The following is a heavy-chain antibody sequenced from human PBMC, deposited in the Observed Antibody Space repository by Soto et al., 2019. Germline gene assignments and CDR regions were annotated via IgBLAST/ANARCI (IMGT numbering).Heavy chain of an antibody. CDR1: GGSISSYY. Sequence: SETLSLTCTVSGGSISSYYWSWIRQPPGKGLEWIGEINHSGSTNYNPSLKSRVTISVDTSKNQFSLKLSSVTAADTAVYYCARIGFAAVAGIGYGMDVWGQGTTVTVSS. D-gene: IGHD6-19*01. J-gene: IGHJ6*02. V-gene: IGHV4-34*01. CDR2: INHSGST. CDR3: ARIGFAAVAGIGYGMDV.